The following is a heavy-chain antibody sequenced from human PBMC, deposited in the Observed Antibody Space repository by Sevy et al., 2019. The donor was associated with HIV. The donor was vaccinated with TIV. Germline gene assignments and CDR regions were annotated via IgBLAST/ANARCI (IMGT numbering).Heavy chain of an antibody. CDR3: ARGDYYDSSGYFDY. Sequence: GGSLRLSCTGSGFTFGDYAMSWFRQAPGMGLEWVGFIRRKDYGGETEYAASVKGRFTIPRDDSKSIPDLQMNSLKTEDTAVYYCARGDYYDSSGYFDYWGQGTLVTVSS. D-gene: IGHD3-22*01. CDR1: GFTFGDYA. V-gene: IGHV3-49*03. CDR2: IRRKDYGGET. J-gene: IGHJ4*02.